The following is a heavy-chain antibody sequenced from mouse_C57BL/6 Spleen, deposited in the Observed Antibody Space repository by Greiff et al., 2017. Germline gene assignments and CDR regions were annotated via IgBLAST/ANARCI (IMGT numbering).Heavy chain of an antibody. Sequence: VQLQQSGPGLVKPSQSLSLTCSVTGYSITSGYYWNWIRQFPGNKLEWMGYISYDGSNNYNPSLKNRISITRDTSKNQFFLKLNSVTTEDTATYYCARGGGNYLYAMDYWGQGTSVTVSS. CDR3: ARGGGNYLYAMDY. J-gene: IGHJ4*01. V-gene: IGHV3-6*01. D-gene: IGHD2-1*01. CDR1: GYSITSGYY. CDR2: ISYDGSN.